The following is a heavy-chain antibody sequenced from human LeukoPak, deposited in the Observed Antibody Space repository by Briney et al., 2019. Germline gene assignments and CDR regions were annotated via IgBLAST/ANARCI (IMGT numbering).Heavy chain of an antibody. Sequence: GGSLRLSCAASGFTFHDYTMHWVRQVPGKGLEWVSGITWDSGSTDYADSVQGRFTISRDNAKNSLYVQMDRLRPEDTALYYCATSNWGSPFDYWGQGTLVTVSS. CDR3: ATSNWGSPFDY. CDR1: GFTFHDYT. CDR2: ITWDSGST. V-gene: IGHV3-9*01. D-gene: IGHD7-27*01. J-gene: IGHJ4*02.